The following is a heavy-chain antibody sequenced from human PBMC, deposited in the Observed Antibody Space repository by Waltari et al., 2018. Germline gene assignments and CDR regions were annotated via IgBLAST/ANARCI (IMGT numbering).Heavy chain of an antibody. CDR2: ISDGGCST. J-gene: IGHJ6*03. CDR1: GFTFTTYA. CDR3: AKTVRGYNGYDYYYYYMDV. Sequence: EVQLVESGGGLVQPGGSLRLACAASGFTFTTYAMSWVRQAPGKGREWVALISDGGCSTYYADSGKGRFTISSDKSRNTLFLQMNGLRAEDTAVYYCAKTVRGYNGYDYYYYYMDVWGKGTTVTVSS. D-gene: IGHD5-12*01. V-gene: IGHV3-23*04.